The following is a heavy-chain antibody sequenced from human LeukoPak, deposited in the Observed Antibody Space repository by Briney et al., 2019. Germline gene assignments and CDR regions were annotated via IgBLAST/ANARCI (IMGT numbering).Heavy chain of an antibody. CDR1: GGSISNNGYY. Sequence: SETLSLTCTVSGGSISNNGYYWGWIRQPPGKGLEWIGSIYYSGSTYYNPSLKSRVTISVDTSKNQFSLKLSSVTAADTAVYYCARRVSYRNCFDPWGQGTLVTVSS. J-gene: IGHJ5*02. CDR3: ARRVSYRNCFDP. CDR2: IYYSGST. D-gene: IGHD1-26*01. V-gene: IGHV4-39*01.